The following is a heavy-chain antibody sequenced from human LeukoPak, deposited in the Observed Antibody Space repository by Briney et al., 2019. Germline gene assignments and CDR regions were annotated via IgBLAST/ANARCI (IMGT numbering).Heavy chain of an antibody. J-gene: IGHJ4*02. CDR2: IKQDGTEK. CDR1: GFTFSNFW. D-gene: IGHD6-19*01. V-gene: IGHV3-7*01. CDR3: ARLLGGSVWSHYFFDY. Sequence: GGSLRLSCAASGFTFSNFWMSWVRQAPGKGLEWVANIKQDGTEKSYVDSVKGRFTISRDNAKNSLYLQMNSLRAEDTAVYYCARLLGGSVWSHYFFDYWGQGALVTVSS.